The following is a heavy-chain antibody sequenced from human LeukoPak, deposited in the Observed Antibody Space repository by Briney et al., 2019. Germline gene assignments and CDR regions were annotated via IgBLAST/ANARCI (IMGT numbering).Heavy chain of an antibody. J-gene: IGHJ4*02. CDR3: ARGGTTFEH. Sequence: GGSLRLSCAASGFTFSVSWMSWVRQAPGKGLEWVANIKYDGNEKYYVDSVKGRFTISRDNAKNSLYLQMNSLSAEDTAVYYCARGGTTFEHWGQGTLVTVSS. CDR1: GFTFSVSW. CDR2: IKYDGNEK. V-gene: IGHV3-7*01. D-gene: IGHD1-1*01.